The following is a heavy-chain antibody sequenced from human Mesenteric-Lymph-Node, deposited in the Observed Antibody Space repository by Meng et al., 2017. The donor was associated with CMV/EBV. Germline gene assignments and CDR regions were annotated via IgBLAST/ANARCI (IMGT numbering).Heavy chain of an antibody. CDR1: GFTLSDFW. Sequence: GGSLRLSCAASGFTLSDFWMSWVRQAPGKGLEWVANIKQDGSEKYYVESVKGRFTIARDNAKNSLYLQMNSLRAEDTAVYYCARDRLNAFDIWGQGTMVTVSS. CDR3: ARDRLNAFDI. J-gene: IGHJ3*02. V-gene: IGHV3-7*01. CDR2: IKQDGSEK.